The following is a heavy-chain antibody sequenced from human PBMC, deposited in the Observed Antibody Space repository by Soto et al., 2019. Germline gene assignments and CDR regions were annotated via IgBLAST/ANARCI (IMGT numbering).Heavy chain of an antibody. CDR1: GGSISSYY. CDR2: IYYSGST. CDR3: ARTFIWSSSDWFDP. Sequence: PSETLSLTCTVSGGSISSYYWSWIRQPPGKGLEWIGYIYYSGSTNYNPSLKSRVTISVDTSKNQFSLKLSSVTAADTAVYYCARTFIWSSSDWFDPWGQGTLVTSPQ. V-gene: IGHV4-59*01. J-gene: IGHJ5*02. D-gene: IGHD6-6*01.